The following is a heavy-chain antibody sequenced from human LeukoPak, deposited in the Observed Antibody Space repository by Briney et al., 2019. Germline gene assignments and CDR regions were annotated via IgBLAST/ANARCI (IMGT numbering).Heavy chain of an antibody. CDR3: ARDEIPSGT. D-gene: IGHD6-25*01. CDR2: ISGSGRNT. CDR1: GFIFNNYA. J-gene: IGHJ3*01. V-gene: IGHV3-23*01. Sequence: GGTLRLSCAASGFIFNNYALSWVRQTPGKGLEWLSAISGSGRNTYYADSVKGRFTISRDNSRSTVDLQMNSLRVEDTGIYYCARDEIPSGTWGQGTMVIVSS.